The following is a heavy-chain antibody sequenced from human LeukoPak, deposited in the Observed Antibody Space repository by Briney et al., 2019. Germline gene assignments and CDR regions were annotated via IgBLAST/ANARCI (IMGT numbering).Heavy chain of an antibody. D-gene: IGHD5-12*01. CDR3: ARVVVATSHDAFDI. CDR2: IYYSGST. Sequence: SETLSLTCTVSGGSISSYYWSWIRQPPGKGLEWIGYIYYSGSTNYNPSLKSRVIISVGTSKNQFSLKLSSVTAADTAVYYCARVVVATSHDAFDIWGQGTMVTVSS. J-gene: IGHJ3*02. CDR1: GGSISSYY. V-gene: IGHV4-59*01.